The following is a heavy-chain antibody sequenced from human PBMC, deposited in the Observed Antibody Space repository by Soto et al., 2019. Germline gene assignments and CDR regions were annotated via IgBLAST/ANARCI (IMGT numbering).Heavy chain of an antibody. CDR3: TGITWFRGMDV. Sequence: PSQTLSLTCAISGDSVSSNSAGWNLIRQSPSRGLEWLGRTYYKSKWNNDYALSAKSRITINPDTSKNQFSLHLYSVTPEDTAVYYCTGITWFRGMDVWGQGTPVTVSS. CDR1: GDSVSSNSAG. CDR2: TYYKSKWNN. D-gene: IGHD3-10*01. V-gene: IGHV6-1*01. J-gene: IGHJ6*02.